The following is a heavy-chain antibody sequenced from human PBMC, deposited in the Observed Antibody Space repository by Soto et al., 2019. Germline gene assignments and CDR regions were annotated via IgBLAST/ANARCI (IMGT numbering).Heavy chain of an antibody. Sequence: PSETLSLTCTVSGDSISDYYWSWIRQPAGKGLEWIGRFYYSGNTKSNPSLKSRVTMSADTYKNQFSLSLRSVTAADSAIYYCARIYNSGFYRPEGDYCFYGMDVWVQGTTFTLSS. V-gene: IGHV4-4*07. CDR2: FYYSGNT. CDR1: GDSISDYY. CDR3: ARIYNSGFYRPEGDYCFYGMDV. D-gene: IGHD6-19*01. J-gene: IGHJ6*02.